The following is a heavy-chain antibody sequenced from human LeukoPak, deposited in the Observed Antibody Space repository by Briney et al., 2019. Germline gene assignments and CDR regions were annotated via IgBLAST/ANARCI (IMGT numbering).Heavy chain of an antibody. CDR3: ARDLSSSRCNWFDP. D-gene: IGHD6-13*01. J-gene: IGHJ5*02. Sequence: SETLSLTCTVSGGSVSNYYWSWIRQPPGKGLEWIGYIHYTGSTNYNPSLESRVTISVDASKNQFSLKLSSVTAADTAVYYCARDLSSSRCNWFDPWGQGTLVTVSS. CDR1: GGSVSNYY. V-gene: IGHV4-59*02. CDR2: IHYTGST.